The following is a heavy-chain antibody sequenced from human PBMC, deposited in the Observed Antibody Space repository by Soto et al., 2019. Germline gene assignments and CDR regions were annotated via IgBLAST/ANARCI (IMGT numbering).Heavy chain of an antibody. Sequence: ASVKVSCKVSGYTLTELSMHWVRQAPGKGLEWMGGFDPEDGETIYAQRFQGRVTMTEDTSTDTAYMELSSLRSEDTAVYYCATAPYDSSGYSFYFDYWGQGTLVTVSS. J-gene: IGHJ4*02. CDR2: FDPEDGET. CDR1: GYTLTELS. V-gene: IGHV1-24*01. CDR3: ATAPYDSSGYSFYFDY. D-gene: IGHD3-22*01.